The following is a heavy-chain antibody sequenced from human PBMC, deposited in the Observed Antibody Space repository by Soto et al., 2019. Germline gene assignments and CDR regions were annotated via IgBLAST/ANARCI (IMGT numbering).Heavy chain of an antibody. CDR1: GFSVESDY. J-gene: IGHJ6*02. CDR2: IYTTSLA. CDR3: ARDSSLTSHGLDV. Sequence: PGGSLRLSCVASGFSVESDYMTWVRQAPGKGLEWVSVIYTTSLAYYADSVKGRFTIFRDKTKNTLFLQMNGLRPEETVVYYCARDSSLTSHGLDVWGQGTTVTVSS. D-gene: IGHD4-17*01. V-gene: IGHV3-53*01.